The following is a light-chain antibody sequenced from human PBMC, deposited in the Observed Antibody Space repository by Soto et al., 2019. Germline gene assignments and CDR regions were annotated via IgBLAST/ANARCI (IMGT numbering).Light chain of an antibody. Sequence: QSALTQPASVSGSPGQSITISCTGTSSDVGSYNLVSWYQQHPGKAPKLMIYEGSKRPSGVSNRFSGSKSGNTASLTISGLRAEDEADYYCCSYAGSSTFDVVFGGGTKLTV. V-gene: IGLV2-23*03. J-gene: IGLJ2*01. CDR2: EGS. CDR3: CSYAGSSTFDVV. CDR1: SSDVGSYNL.